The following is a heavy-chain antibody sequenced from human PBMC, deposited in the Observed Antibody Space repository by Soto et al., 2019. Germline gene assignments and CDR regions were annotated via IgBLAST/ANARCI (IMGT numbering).Heavy chain of an antibody. D-gene: IGHD2-21*02. V-gene: IGHV1-18*04. J-gene: IGHJ6*02. CDR1: GYTFTSYG. CDR2: ISAYNGNT. CDR3: ASHTYCGGDCYRPYYYGMDV. Sequence: GASVKVSCKASGYTFTSYGISWLRQAPGQGLEWMGWISAYNGNTNYAQKLQGRVTMATDTSTSTAYMELRSLRSDDTAVYYCASHTYCGGDCYRPYYYGMDVWGQGTTVTVSS.